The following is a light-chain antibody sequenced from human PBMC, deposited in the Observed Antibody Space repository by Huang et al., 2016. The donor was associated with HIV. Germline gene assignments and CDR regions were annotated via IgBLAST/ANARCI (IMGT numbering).Light chain of an antibody. CDR2: AAS. Sequence: DIQMTQSPSSLSASVGDRVIITCRASQSISSYLNWYQQKPGKAPTLLIYAASPLQSGVPSRFTGSGSGTDFTLTISSLQPEDFATYYCQQSYSTPRTFGPGTKVHIK. CDR3: QQSYSTPRT. J-gene: IGKJ3*01. CDR1: QSISSY. V-gene: IGKV1-39*01.